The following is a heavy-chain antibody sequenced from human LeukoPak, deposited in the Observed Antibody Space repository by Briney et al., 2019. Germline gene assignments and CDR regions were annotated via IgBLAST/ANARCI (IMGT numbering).Heavy chain of an antibody. CDR1: GGSISSGDYY. V-gene: IGHV4-30-4*01. CDR3: ARDSALCSGGGCYSDGGWFDP. CDR2: IYYSGST. Sequence: SETLSLTCTVSGGSISSGDYYWSWIRQPPGKGLEWIGYIYYSGSTYYNPSLKSRVTISVDTSKNQFSLKLSSVTAADTAVYYCARDSALCSGGGCYSDGGWFDPWGQGTLVTVSS. J-gene: IGHJ5*02. D-gene: IGHD2-15*01.